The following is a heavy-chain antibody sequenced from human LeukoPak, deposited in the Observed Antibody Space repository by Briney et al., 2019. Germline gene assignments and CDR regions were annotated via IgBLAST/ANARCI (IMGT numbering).Heavy chain of an antibody. V-gene: IGHV3-33*08. Sequence: GGSLRLSCAASGFTFSDYYMSWIRQAPGKGLEWVAVIWYDGSNKYYADSVKGRFTISRDNSKNTLYLQMNSLRAEDTAVYYCARDPLYSSSSVVDYWGQGTLVTVSS. J-gene: IGHJ4*02. CDR1: GFTFSDYY. CDR3: ARDPLYSSSSVVDY. D-gene: IGHD6-6*01. CDR2: IWYDGSNK.